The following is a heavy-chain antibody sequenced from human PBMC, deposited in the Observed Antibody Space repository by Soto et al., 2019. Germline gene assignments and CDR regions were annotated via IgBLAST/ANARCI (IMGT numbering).Heavy chain of an antibody. CDR1: EFTFSTYA. J-gene: IGHJ4*02. D-gene: IGHD3-16*01. Sequence: GGSLRLSCAASEFTFSTYAMTWVRQAPGRGLQWVATISDSGDLTYYADSVKGRFTISRDNSKNTLYLQMNSLRAEDTAVYYCAKDPGGRWLQQRDYWGQGALVTVSS. CDR3: AKDPGGRWLQQRDY. V-gene: IGHV3-23*01. CDR2: ISDSGDLT.